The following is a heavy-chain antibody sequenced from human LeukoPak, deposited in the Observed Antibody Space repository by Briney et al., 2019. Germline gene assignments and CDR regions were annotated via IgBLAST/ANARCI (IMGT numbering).Heavy chain of an antibody. CDR2: IYPGDSDT. J-gene: IGHJ4*02. CDR1: EYSFTSYW. V-gene: IGHV5-51*01. Sequence: GESLKISCKVSEYSFTSYWIAWVRQMPGKGLEWMGIIYPGDSDTRYSPSFQGQVTISVDKSISTAYLQWSSLKASDTAIYYCARRGYYDSSGYSFHYWGQGSLVTVSS. D-gene: IGHD3-22*01. CDR3: ARRGYYDSSGYSFHY.